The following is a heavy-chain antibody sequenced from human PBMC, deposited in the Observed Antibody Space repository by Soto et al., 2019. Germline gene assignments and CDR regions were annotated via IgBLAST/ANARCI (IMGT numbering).Heavy chain of an antibody. J-gene: IGHJ4*02. D-gene: IGHD3-22*01. CDR2: ISWNSGSI. V-gene: IGHV3-9*01. Sequence: EVQLVGSGGGSVQPGRSLRLSCAASGFSFNDHAMHWVRQVPGKGLEWLSGISWNSGSIGYADSVKGRFTISRDNAKNSLYLQMNSLRPEDTALYYCAKDRGAYYDHSGGGDSWGQGILVTVS. CDR3: AKDRGAYYDHSGGGDS. CDR1: GFSFNDHA.